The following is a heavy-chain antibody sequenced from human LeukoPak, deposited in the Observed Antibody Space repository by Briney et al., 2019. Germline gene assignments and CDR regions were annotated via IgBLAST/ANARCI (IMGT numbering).Heavy chain of an antibody. J-gene: IGHJ4*02. CDR3: ARDPGAREVGFDY. V-gene: IGHV3-53*01. CDR1: GFTVSSNY. D-gene: IGHD3-10*01. CDR2: IYSGGST. Sequence: GGSLRLSCAASGFTVSSNYMSWVRQAPGKGLEWVSVIYSGGSTYYPDSVKGRFTISRDNSKNTLYLQMNSLGAEDTAVYYCARDPGAREVGFDYWGQGTLVTVSS.